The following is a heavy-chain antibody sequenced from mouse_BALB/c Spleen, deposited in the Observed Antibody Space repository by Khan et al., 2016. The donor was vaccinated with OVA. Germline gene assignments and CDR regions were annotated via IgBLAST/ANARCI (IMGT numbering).Heavy chain of an antibody. V-gene: IGHV2-6-1*01. D-gene: IGHD2-10*01. CDR1: GFSLTNYG. CDR2: IWSDGSA. Sequence: QVQLQQPGPGLVAPSQSLSITCTISGFSLTNYGVHWVRQPPGKGLEWLVVIWSDGSATYNSALKSRLSISKDNSKSQVFLKMNSLHTDDTAMYYCARQPYYHYYIMDYWGQGTSVTVSS. CDR3: ARQPYYHYYIMDY. J-gene: IGHJ4*01.